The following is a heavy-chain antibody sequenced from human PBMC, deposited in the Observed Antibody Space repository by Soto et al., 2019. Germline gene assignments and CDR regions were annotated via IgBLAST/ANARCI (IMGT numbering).Heavy chain of an antibody. V-gene: IGHV1-18*04. D-gene: IGHD3-10*01. Sequence: ASVKVSCKASGYTFTGYGISWVRHAPEQGPEWMGSITAYNGNTNYAQKLQGRVTMTTDTSRSTAYMELSGLKSDDTAVYYCATPEPRRGAMITNINFDFWGQGSPVTVSS. CDR1: GYTFTGYG. J-gene: IGHJ4*02. CDR3: ATPEPRRGAMITNINFDF. CDR2: ITAYNGNT.